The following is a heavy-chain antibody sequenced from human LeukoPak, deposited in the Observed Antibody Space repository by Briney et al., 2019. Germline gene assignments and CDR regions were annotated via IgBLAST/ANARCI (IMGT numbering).Heavy chain of an antibody. Sequence: GGSLRLSCAASGFTFSTYTVHWVRQAPGKGPEWVAVISYDGGDKNHADSVKGRFTISRDNSKNTLYLQMNSLRAEDTAVYYCAKGSTGTGAFDIWGQGTMVTVSS. D-gene: IGHD1-1*01. V-gene: IGHV3-30*04. J-gene: IGHJ3*02. CDR2: ISYDGGDK. CDR1: GFTFSTYT. CDR3: AKGSTGTGAFDI.